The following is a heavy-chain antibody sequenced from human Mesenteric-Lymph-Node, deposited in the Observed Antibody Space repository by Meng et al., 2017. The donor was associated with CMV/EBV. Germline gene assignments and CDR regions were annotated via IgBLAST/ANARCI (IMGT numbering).Heavy chain of an antibody. J-gene: IGHJ5*02. V-gene: IGHV1-8*03. CDR2: MNPNSGNT. CDR3: ARGLVYINWFDP. D-gene: IGHD5/OR15-5a*01. Sequence: ASVKVSCKASGYTFTSYDINWVRQATGQGLEWMGWMNPNSGNTGYAQKFQGRVTITRNTSISTAYMELSSLRSEDTAVYYCARGLVYINWFDPWGQGTLVTVSS. CDR1: GYTFTSYD.